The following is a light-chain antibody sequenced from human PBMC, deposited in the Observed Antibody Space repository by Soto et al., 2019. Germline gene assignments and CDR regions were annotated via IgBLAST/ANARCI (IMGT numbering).Light chain of an antibody. CDR2: QDS. J-gene: IGLJ1*01. CDR1: KLGDKY. Sequence: SYELPQPPSVSVSPGQTASITCSGDKLGDKYACWYQQKPGQSPVLVIFQDSKRPSGIPERFSGSNSGNTDTLTISGTQAMDEADYYCQAWDSSTYVFGTGTKLTVL. V-gene: IGLV3-1*01. CDR3: QAWDSSTYV.